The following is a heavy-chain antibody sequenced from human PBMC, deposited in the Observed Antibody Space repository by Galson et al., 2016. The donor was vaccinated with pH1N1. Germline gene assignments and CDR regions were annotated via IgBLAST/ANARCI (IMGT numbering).Heavy chain of an antibody. CDR3: ARDGIVVVAAYWFDP. J-gene: IGHJ5*02. D-gene: IGHD2-21*02. V-gene: IGHV3-23*01. CDR2: ISGSGRGT. Sequence: SLRLSCAASGFTFSNYAMSWVRQAPGKGLVWVAGISGSGRGTYYADSVKGRFTISRENSKNTLYLQMNSLRAEDTAVYYCARDGIVVVAAYWFDPWGQGTLVTVSS. CDR1: GFTFSNYA.